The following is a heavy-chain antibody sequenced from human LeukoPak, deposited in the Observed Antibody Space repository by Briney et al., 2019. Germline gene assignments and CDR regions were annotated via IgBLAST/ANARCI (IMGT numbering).Heavy chain of an antibody. J-gene: IGHJ3*02. CDR3: AKARIGLMYREAFDI. D-gene: IGHD2-8*01. CDR2: ISWNSGSI. V-gene: IGHV3-9*01. CDR1: GFTFDDYA. Sequence: GGSLRLSCAASGFTFDDYAMHWVRQAPGKGLEWVSGISWNSGSIGYADSVKGRFTISRDNAKNSLYLQMNSLRAEDTALYYCAKARIGLMYREAFDIWGQGTMVTVSS.